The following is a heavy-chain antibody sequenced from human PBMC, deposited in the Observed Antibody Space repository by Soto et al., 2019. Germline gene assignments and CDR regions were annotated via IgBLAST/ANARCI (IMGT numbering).Heavy chain of an antibody. D-gene: IGHD3-16*01. CDR2: INTYNGNT. CDR1: GYTFTRYG. Sequence: QVQLVQSGAEVKNPGASVKVSCKASGYTFTRYGIGWARQAPGQGLEWMGWINTYNGNTNYAQNVQGRVTLTTDTXPSTDYMELRSLRANDTAIYYCAMVDVYVTPSPQDVWGQGTTVIVSS. CDR3: AMVDVYVTPSPQDV. V-gene: IGHV1-18*01. J-gene: IGHJ6*02.